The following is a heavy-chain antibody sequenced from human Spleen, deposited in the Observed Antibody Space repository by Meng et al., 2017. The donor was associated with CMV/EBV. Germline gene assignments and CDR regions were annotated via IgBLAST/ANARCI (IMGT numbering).Heavy chain of an antibody. CDR1: KFTFGSYT. CDR2: INQDGSQR. J-gene: IGHJ6*02. CDR3: GRDMDV. V-gene: IGHV3-7*01. Sequence: GESLKISCAASKFTFGSYTMHWVRQAPGKALEWVANINQDGSQRNYVDSVKGRFTISRDNAKNSMYLQMNSLRAEDTAAYYCGRDMDVWGQGTTVTVSS.